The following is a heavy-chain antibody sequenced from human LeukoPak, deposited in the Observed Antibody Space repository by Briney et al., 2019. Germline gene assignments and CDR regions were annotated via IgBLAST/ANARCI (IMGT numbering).Heavy chain of an antibody. J-gene: IGHJ4*02. CDR2: ISTNGGST. D-gene: IGHD6-19*01. V-gene: IGHV3-64D*06. CDR1: GFTFSSYP. CDR3: VKGRPGYYSSDYDYFDY. Sequence: GPLRLSCSASGFTFSSYPMHWVRQAPGKGLEYVSAISTNGGSTYYADSVKGRFTISRDNSKNTLYLQMSSLRAEDTAVYYCVKGRPGYYSSDYDYFDYWGQGTLVTVSS.